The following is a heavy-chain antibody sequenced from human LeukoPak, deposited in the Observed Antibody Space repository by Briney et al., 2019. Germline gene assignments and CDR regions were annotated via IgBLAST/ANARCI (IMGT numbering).Heavy chain of an antibody. CDR2: ISYDGSNK. V-gene: IGHV3-30*18. J-gene: IGHJ4*02. Sequence: GGSLRLSCAASGFTFSSYGMHWVRQAPGKGLEWVAVISYDGSNKYYAGSVKGRFTISRDNSKNTLYLQMNSLRAEDTAVYYCAKGPYDSSGYSYYFDYWGQGTLVTVSS. CDR1: GFTFSSYG. D-gene: IGHD3-22*01. CDR3: AKGPYDSSGYSYYFDY.